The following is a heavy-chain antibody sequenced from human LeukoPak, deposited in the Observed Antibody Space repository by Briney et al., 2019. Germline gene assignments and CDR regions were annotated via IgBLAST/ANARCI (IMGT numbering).Heavy chain of an antibody. D-gene: IGHD6-19*01. CDR3: ARVGAVAGPIDY. J-gene: IGHJ4*02. CDR2: INHSGST. Sequence: SETLSLTCAVYGGSFSGYYWSWIRQPPGKGLEWIGEINHSGSTNYNPSLKSRVTISVDTSKNQFSLKLSSVTAADTAVCYCARVGAVAGPIDYWGQGTLVTVSS. CDR1: GGSFSGYY. V-gene: IGHV4-34*01.